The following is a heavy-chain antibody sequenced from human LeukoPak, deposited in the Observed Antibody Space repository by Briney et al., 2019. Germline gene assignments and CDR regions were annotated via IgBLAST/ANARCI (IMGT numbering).Heavy chain of an antibody. D-gene: IGHD6-19*01. CDR3: ARDCRRSGWYGESEYYYMDV. Sequence: SDTLSLTCTVCGGSISGYYWSWIRQPPGKGLEWIGYIYYSGSTHYNPSLKSRVTISVDTSKIRFSLKVSSVTAADTGVYYCARDCRRSGWYGESEYYYMDVWGKGTRSPSP. V-gene: IGHV4-59*01. J-gene: IGHJ6*03. CDR1: GGSISGYY. CDR2: IYYSGST.